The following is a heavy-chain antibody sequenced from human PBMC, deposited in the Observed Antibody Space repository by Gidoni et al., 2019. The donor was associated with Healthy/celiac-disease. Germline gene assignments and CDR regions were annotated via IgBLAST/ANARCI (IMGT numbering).Heavy chain of an antibody. V-gene: IGHV1-69*01. CDR1: GGTFSSYA. J-gene: IGHJ3*02. CDR2: IIPIFGTA. Sequence: QVQLVQSGAEVKKPGSSVKVSCKASGGTFSSYAISWVRQAPGQGLEWMGGIIPIFGTANYAQKFQGRVTITADESTSTAYMELSSLRSEDTAVYYCARAPAITVAVAGTGLGAFDIWGQGTMVTVSS. D-gene: IGHD6-19*01. CDR3: ARAPAITVAVAGTGLGAFDI.